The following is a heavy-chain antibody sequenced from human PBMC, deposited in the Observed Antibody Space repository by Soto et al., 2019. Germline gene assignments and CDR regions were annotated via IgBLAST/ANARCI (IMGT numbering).Heavy chain of an antibody. CDR3: AKRPTSTGFGDPCDI. CDR2: ISSSGGNT. Sequence: PGGSLRLSCAASGFPFSTYAMSWVRQAPGKGLEWVSTISSSGGNTYYTDSVKGRFTISRDNSKNTLYLQMNSLRAEDTAIYYCAKRPTSTGFGDPCDIWGQGTMVTVSS. V-gene: IGHV3-23*01. CDR1: GFPFSTYA. J-gene: IGHJ3*02. D-gene: IGHD3-10*01.